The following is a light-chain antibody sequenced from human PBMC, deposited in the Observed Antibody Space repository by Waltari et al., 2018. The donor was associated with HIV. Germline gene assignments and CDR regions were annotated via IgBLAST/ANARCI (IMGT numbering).Light chain of an antibody. CDR1: QSVSSKY. CDR2: GAS. CDR3: QLYVDLPTYT. J-gene: IGKJ2*01. V-gene: IGKV3-20*01. Sequence: EIVLPQSPGTLSSSPGERATLPCRASQSVSSKYLAWYQQKPGRAPRLLIYGASSRATGIPDRFTGSGSGTDFTLTISSLEPEDFAVYYCQLYVDLPTYTCGQGTKLEI.